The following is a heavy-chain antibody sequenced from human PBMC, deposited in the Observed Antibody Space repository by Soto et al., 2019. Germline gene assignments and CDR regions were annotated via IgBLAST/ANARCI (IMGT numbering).Heavy chain of an antibody. D-gene: IGHD3-22*01. CDR1: GFTFTSSA. CDR2: IVVGSGNT. CDR3: ATHIHYYDSSGYQDY. V-gene: IGHV1-58*01. Sequence: GASVKVSCKASGFTFTSSAVQWVRQARGQRLEWIGWIVVGSGNTNYAQKFQERVTITRDMSTSTAYMELSSLRSEDTAVYYCATHIHYYDSSGYQDYWGQRTLVTVSS. J-gene: IGHJ4*02.